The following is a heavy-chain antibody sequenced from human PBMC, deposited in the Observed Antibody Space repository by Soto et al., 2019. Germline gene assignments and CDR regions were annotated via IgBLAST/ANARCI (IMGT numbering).Heavy chain of an antibody. D-gene: IGHD6-13*01. J-gene: IGHJ6*02. V-gene: IGHV1-69*13. CDR2: IIPIFGTA. Sequence: ASVKVSCKASGGTFSSYAISWVRQAPGQGLEWMGGIIPIFGTANYAQKFQGRVTITADESTSTAYMELSSLRSEDTAVYYCARDSGYSSSWYAISGYYYGMDVWGQGTTVTVSS. CDR3: ARDSGYSSSWYAISGYYYGMDV. CDR1: GGTFSSYA.